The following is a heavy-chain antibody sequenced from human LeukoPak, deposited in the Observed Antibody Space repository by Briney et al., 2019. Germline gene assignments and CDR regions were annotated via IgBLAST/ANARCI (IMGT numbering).Heavy chain of an antibody. D-gene: IGHD4-17*01. CDR2: ISSSGST. CDR3: ARVPTVTFFDY. V-gene: IGHV4-61*02. J-gene: IGHJ4*02. Sequence: SETLSLTCTVSGDSISSGDYYWSWIRQPAGKGLEWIGRISSSGSTNYNPSLKSRVTISVDTSKNRFSLKLSSVTAADTAVYYCARVPTVTFFDYWGQGTLVTVSS. CDR1: GDSISSGDYY.